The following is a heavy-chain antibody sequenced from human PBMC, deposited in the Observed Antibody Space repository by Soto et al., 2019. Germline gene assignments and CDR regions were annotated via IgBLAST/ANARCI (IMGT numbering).Heavy chain of an antibody. J-gene: IGHJ3*02. D-gene: IGHD3-22*01. CDR1: GDSVSSNSAA. V-gene: IGHV6-1*01. CDR3: ARVARGGYYYDSSNAFDI. Sequence: PSQTLSLTCAISGDSVSSNSAAWNWIRQSPLRGLEWLGRTYYRSKWYNDYAVSVKSRITINPDTSKNQFSLQLNSVTPEDTAVYYCARVARGGYYYDSSNAFDIWGQGTMVTVSS. CDR2: TYYRSKWYN.